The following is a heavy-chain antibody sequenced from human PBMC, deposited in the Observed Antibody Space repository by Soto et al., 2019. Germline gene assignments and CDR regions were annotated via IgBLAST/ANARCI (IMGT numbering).Heavy chain of an antibody. CDR2: ISGSGDST. V-gene: IGHV3-23*01. Sequence: EVQLLESGGGLVQPGGSLRLSCAASGFTFSSYAMSWVRQAPGKGLEWVSGISGSGDSTYYADSVKGRFTISRDNSNSTLYRPMNSLRADDTAVYYCAKPAGGYCSTTTCAGNFGYFDLWGRGTLVTVSS. J-gene: IGHJ2*01. D-gene: IGHD2-2*01. CDR1: GFTFSSYA. CDR3: AKPAGGYCSTTTCAGNFGYFDL.